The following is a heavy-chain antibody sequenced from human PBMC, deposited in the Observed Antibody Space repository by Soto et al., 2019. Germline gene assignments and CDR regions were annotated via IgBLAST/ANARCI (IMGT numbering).Heavy chain of an antibody. Sequence: EVEFVESGGDLVQPGESLRLSCAASGSTFSDDWMHWVRQASGQGLVWVSRINPDGSNTDYADSVKGRFTISRDNAKNTLFLQMNSLRAEDTAVYYCTRGVNGRSGHFDYWGQGTLVTVSS. CDR2: INPDGSNT. CDR3: TRGVNGRSGHFDY. D-gene: IGHD1-1*01. J-gene: IGHJ4*02. V-gene: IGHV3-74*01. CDR1: GSTFSDDW.